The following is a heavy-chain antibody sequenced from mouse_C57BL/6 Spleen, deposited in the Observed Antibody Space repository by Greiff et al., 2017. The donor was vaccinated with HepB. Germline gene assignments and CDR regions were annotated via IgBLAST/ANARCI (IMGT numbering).Heavy chain of an antibody. J-gene: IGHJ2*01. CDR2: ISSGGDYI. Sequence: EVKLVESGEGLVKPGGSLKLSCAASGFTFSSHAMSWVRQTPEKRLEWVAYISSGGDYIYYADTVKGRFTISRDNARNTLYLQMSSLKSEDTAMYYCTRDRRGYYFDYWGQGTTLTVSS. CDR1: GFTFSSHA. V-gene: IGHV5-9-1*02. CDR3: TRDRRGYYFDY. D-gene: IGHD3-1*01.